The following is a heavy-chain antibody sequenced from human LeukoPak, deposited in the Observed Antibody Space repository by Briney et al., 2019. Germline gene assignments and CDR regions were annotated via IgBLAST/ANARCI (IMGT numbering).Heavy chain of an antibody. CDR3: ATGTEMDRGVIINGHLDY. CDR2: MNQDGSAI. V-gene: IGHV3-7*01. J-gene: IGHJ4*02. CDR1: GFTFSRHW. Sequence: GGSLRLSCAASGFTFSRHWMSWVRQTPGKGLERVAHMNQDGSAIYYVDSVKGRFTISGANAKNSLCLEMNSLRAEDTAVYYCATGTEMDRGVIINGHLDYWGQGTLVTASS. D-gene: IGHD3-10*01.